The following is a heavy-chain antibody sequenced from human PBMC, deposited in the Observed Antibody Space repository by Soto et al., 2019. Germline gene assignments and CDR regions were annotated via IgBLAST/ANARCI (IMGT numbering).Heavy chain of an antibody. J-gene: IGHJ5*02. CDR3: ARDFRVVVPAAPSNWFDP. V-gene: IGHV6-1*01. CDR2: TYYRSKWYN. Sequence: SQTLSLPCAISGDSVSSNSAALNLIMQSPSRGLEWLGRTYYRSKWYNDYAVSVKSRITINPDTSKNQFSLQLNSVTPEDTAVYYCARDFRVVVPAAPSNWFDPWGQGTLVTVSS. D-gene: IGHD2-2*01. CDR1: GDSVSSNSAA.